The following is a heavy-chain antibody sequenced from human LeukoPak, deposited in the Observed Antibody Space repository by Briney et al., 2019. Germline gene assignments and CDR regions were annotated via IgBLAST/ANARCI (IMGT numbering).Heavy chain of an antibody. CDR1: GYTFTGYY. J-gene: IGHJ5*02. CDR3: ARISIAARPRWFDP. V-gene: IGHV1-2*02. Sequence: ASVKVSCKASGYTFTGYYMHWVRQAPGQGLEWMGWINPNSGGTNYAQKFQGRVTMTRDTSISTAYMELSRLRSDDTAVYYCARISIAARPRWFDPWGQGTLSPSPQ. D-gene: IGHD6-6*01. CDR2: INPNSGGT.